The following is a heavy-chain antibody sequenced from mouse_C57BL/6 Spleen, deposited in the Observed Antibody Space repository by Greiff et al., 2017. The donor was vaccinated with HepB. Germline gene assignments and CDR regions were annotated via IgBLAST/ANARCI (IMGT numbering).Heavy chain of an antibody. CDR1: GYTFTSYG. J-gene: IGHJ3*01. Sequence: QVHVKQSGAELARPGASVKLSCKASGYTFTSYGISWVKQRTGQGLEWIGEIYPRSGNTYYNEKFKGKATLTADKSSSTAYMELRSLTSEDSAVYCCARSPYDYDEGAWFAYWGQGTLVTVSA. CDR2: IYPRSGNT. D-gene: IGHD2-4*01. CDR3: ARSPYDYDEGAWFAY. V-gene: IGHV1-81*01.